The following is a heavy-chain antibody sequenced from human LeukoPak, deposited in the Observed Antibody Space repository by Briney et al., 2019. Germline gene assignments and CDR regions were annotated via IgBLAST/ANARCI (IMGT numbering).Heavy chain of an antibody. V-gene: IGHV3-7*01. CDR1: GFTFSTYG. CDR2: IQQDGTEK. J-gene: IGHJ4*02. CDR3: AKVAKYYYGSETYYFFEH. Sequence: PGGSLRLSCAASGFTFSTYGMSWVRQAPGKGLEWVANIQQDGTEKYYVDSVKGRFTISRDDAKNSLYLQMNSLRVEDTAVYYCAKVAKYYYGSETYYFFEHWGQGTPVTASS. D-gene: IGHD3-10*01.